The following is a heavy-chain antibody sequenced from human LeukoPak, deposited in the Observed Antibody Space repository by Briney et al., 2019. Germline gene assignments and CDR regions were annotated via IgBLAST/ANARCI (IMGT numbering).Heavy chain of an antibody. CDR1: GFTFSTYA. CDR2: ISGSGGCT. CDR3: AKKDDYVWGSYRSEYFQH. Sequence: GGSLRLSCAASGFTFSTYAMSWVRQAPGKGLEWVSDISGSGGCTYYAGSVRGRFTISRDNSRNTLYLQMNSLRAEDTAVYYCAKKDDYVWGSYRSEYFQHWGQGTLVTVSS. J-gene: IGHJ1*01. D-gene: IGHD3-16*02. V-gene: IGHV3-23*01.